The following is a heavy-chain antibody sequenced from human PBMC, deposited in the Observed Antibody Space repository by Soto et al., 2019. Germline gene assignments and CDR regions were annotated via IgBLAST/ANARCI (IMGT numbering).Heavy chain of an antibody. Sequence: SETLSLTCTVSGGSISSYYWSWIRQPPGKGLEWIGYIYYSGSTNYNPSLKSRVTISVDTSKNQFSLKLSSVTAADTAVYYCARGSMITFGGVIVSAFDIWGQGTMVTVSS. D-gene: IGHD3-16*02. CDR2: IYYSGST. J-gene: IGHJ3*02. CDR3: ARGSMITFGGVIVSAFDI. V-gene: IGHV4-59*01. CDR1: GGSISSYY.